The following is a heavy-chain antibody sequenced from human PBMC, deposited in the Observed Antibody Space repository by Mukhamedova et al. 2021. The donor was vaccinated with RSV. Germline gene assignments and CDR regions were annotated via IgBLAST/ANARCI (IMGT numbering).Heavy chain of an antibody. J-gene: IGHJ4*01. CDR2: INAGNGNT. CDR3: ARVRAPYSTSSHYFDY. D-gene: IGHD2-2*01. V-gene: IGHV1-3*01. Sequence: PGQRLEWMGWINAGNGNTKYSQKFQGRVTITRDTSASTAYMELSSLRSEDTAVYYCARVRAPYSTSSHYFDYWG.